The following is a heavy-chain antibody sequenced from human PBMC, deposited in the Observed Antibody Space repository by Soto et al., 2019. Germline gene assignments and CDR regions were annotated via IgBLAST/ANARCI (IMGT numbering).Heavy chain of an antibody. CDR1: GGTFSSYA. V-gene: IGHV1-69*13. J-gene: IGHJ5*02. D-gene: IGHD3-22*01. Sequence: GASVKVSCKASGGTFSSYAISWVRQAPGQGLEWMGGIIPIFGTANYAQKFQGRVTITADESTSTAYMELSSLRSEDTAVYYCARGMIVVLGTLNWFDPWGQGTLVTVSS. CDR3: ARGMIVVLGTLNWFDP. CDR2: IIPIFGTA.